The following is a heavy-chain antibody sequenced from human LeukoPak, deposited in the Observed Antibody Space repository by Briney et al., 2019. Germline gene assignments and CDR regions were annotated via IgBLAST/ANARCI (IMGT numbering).Heavy chain of an antibody. D-gene: IGHD6-6*01. CDR3: ARSSYSSSSSV. Sequence: QPGGSLRLSCAVSGFTFSGFWMSWSRQGPGKGLEWVASINSDGSEGYYADVVKGRFTISRDNAKNSLYLQINSLRAEDTAVYYCARSSYSSSSSVWGQGTMVTVSS. V-gene: IGHV3-7*03. CDR2: INSDGSEG. J-gene: IGHJ3*01. CDR1: GFTFSGFW.